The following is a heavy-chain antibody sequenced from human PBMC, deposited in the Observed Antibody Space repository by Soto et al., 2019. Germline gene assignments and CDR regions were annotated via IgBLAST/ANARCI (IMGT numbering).Heavy chain of an antibody. Sequence: QVQLVQSGAEVKKPGASVKVSCKASGYTFTSYAMHWVRQAPGQRLEWMGWINAGNGNTKYSQKFQGRVTITRDTSASTAYMELSSLRSEDTAVYYCARDLLSGSSARYYYYYYGMDVWGQGTTVTVSS. V-gene: IGHV1-3*01. D-gene: IGHD6-6*01. CDR1: GYTFTSYA. CDR3: ARDLLSGSSARYYYYYYGMDV. CDR2: INAGNGNT. J-gene: IGHJ6*02.